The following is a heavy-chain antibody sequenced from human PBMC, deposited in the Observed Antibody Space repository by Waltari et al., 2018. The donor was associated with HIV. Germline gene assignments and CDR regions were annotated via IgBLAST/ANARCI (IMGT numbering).Heavy chain of an antibody. V-gene: IGHV1-2*02. CDR2: INPNSGGT. D-gene: IGHD1-26*01. J-gene: IGHJ3*02. CDR1: GYTFTGYY. Sequence: QVQLVQSGAEVKKPGASVKVSCKASGYTFTGYYMHWVRQAPGQGLEWMGWINPNSGGTNYAQKFQGRVTMTRDTSIRTAYMEVNSLRTDDTAVDYCARDPRGSWGAFDIWGQGTMVAVSS. CDR3: ARDPRGSWGAFDI.